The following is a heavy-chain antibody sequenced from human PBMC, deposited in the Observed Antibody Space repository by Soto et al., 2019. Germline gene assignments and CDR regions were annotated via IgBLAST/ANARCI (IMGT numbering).Heavy chain of an antibody. Sequence: LRLSCAASGFTFSSYAMSWVRQAPGKGLEWVSAISGSGGSTYYADSVKGRFTISRDNSKNTLYLQMNSLRAEDTAVYYCAKGGTAGEIVPAAVDCWGQGTLVTVSS. V-gene: IGHV3-23*01. CDR3: AKGGTAGEIVPAAVDC. D-gene: IGHD2-2*01. CDR1: GFTFSSYA. J-gene: IGHJ4*02. CDR2: ISGSGGST.